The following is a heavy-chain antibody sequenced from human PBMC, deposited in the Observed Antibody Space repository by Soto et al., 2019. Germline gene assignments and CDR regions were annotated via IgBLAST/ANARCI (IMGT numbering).Heavy chain of an antibody. Sequence: QVQLVQSGAEVKRPGASVKVSCKASGYTFTNYYMHWVRQAPGQGLEWMGGIVPMYGSTDYAQTFQGRVTISADRSTSTAYLDLSSLGTEDTAVYYCARSLGYYDSRHIDSWGQGTLVTVSS. J-gene: IGHJ5*01. V-gene: IGHV1-46*01. CDR1: GYTFTNYY. CDR2: IVPMYGST. D-gene: IGHD3-22*01. CDR3: ARSLGYYDSRHIDS.